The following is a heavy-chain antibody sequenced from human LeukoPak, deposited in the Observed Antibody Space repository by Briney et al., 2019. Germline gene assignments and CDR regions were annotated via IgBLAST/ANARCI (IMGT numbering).Heavy chain of an antibody. Sequence: VASVKVSCKASGYTFTSYAMHWVRQAPGQRLEWMGWINPNSGGTNYAQKFQGRVTMTRDTSISTAYMELSRLRSDDTAVYYCARDLRRLERNTLGYWGQGTLVTVSS. D-gene: IGHD1-1*01. CDR3: ARDLRRLERNTLGY. CDR1: GYTFTSYA. V-gene: IGHV1-2*02. J-gene: IGHJ4*02. CDR2: INPNSGGT.